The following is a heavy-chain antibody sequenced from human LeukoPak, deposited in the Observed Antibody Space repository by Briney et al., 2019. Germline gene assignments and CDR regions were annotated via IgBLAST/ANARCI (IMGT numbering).Heavy chain of an antibody. Sequence: GGSLRLSCAASGFTFSSYEMNWVRQAPGEGLEWVSYISSSGSTIYYADSVKGRFTISRDNGRNTLYLQMNSLRPEHTCVYYCARILDSAWGELGYWGQGTLVTVSS. CDR1: GFTFSSYE. J-gene: IGHJ4*02. V-gene: IGHV3-48*03. CDR2: ISSSGSTI. CDR3: ARILDSAWGELGY. D-gene: IGHD6-19*01.